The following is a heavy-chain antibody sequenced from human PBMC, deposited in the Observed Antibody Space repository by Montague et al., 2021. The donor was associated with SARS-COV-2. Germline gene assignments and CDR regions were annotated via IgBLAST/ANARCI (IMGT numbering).Heavy chain of an antibody. J-gene: IGHJ4*02. CDR3: AAALLWFGGVDY. D-gene: IGHD3-10*01. CDR1: GFTFSSYA. V-gene: IGHV3-30-3*01. Sequence: SLRLSCAASGFTFSSYAMHWVRQAPGKGLEWVAVISYDGSNKYYADSVKGRFTISRDNSKNTLYLQMNSLRAEDTAVYYCAAALLWFGGVDYWGQGTLATVSS. CDR2: ISYDGSNK.